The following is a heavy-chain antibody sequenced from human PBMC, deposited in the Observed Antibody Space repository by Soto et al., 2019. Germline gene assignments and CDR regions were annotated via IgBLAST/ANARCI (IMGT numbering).Heavy chain of an antibody. J-gene: IGHJ3*02. CDR2: IYISGST. CDR1: GDSISDYY. V-gene: IGHV4-59*01. Sequence: QVQLQESGPGLVKPSETLSLTCKVSGDSISDYYWGWIRQSPGHGLEWIGYIYISGSTDSNPSLQSRATISIVPSKNQFSLTLKSVTAADTAVYYCARDLGIGSGAFDIWGPGTVVTVSS. D-gene: IGHD2-2*03. CDR3: ARDLGIGSGAFDI.